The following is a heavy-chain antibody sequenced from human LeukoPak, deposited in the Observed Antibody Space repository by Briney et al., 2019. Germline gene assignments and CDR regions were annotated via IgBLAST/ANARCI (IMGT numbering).Heavy chain of an antibody. J-gene: IGHJ4*02. V-gene: IGHV4-38-2*02. CDR3: ARQYYDYVWGSYREPTTFDY. CDR1: GYSISSGYH. D-gene: IGHD3-16*02. CDR2: IYHSGST. Sequence: SETLSLTCTVSGYSISSGYHWGWIRQPPGKGLEWIGSIYHSGSTYYNPSLKSRVTISVDTSRNQFSLKLSSVTAADTAVYYCARQYYDYVWGSYREPTTFDYWGQGTLVTVSS.